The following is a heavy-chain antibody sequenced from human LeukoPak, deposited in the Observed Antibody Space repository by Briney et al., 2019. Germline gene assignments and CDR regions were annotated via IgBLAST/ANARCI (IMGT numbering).Heavy chain of an antibody. D-gene: IGHD6-6*01. CDR3: ARARALYSSSSVDY. Sequence: GASVKVSCKASGYTFTSYGISWVRQAPGRGLEWMGWISAYNGNTNYAQKLQGRVTMTTDTSTSTAYMELRSLRSDDTAVYYCARARALYSSSSVDYWGQGTLVTVSS. CDR1: GYTFTSYG. V-gene: IGHV1-18*01. CDR2: ISAYNGNT. J-gene: IGHJ4*02.